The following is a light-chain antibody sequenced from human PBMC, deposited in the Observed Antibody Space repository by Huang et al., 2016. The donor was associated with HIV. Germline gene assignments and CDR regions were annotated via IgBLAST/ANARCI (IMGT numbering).Light chain of an antibody. CDR2: DAS. Sequence: DIQMTQSPSSLSASVGDRVTITFQASQDITNFLNWYHEKPGKAPKLLIYDASNLETVVPSKFSGGGSGTYFTLTISSLQPEDFATYYCQQYNNLPYTFGQGPSWRSN. CDR3: QQYNNLPYT. V-gene: IGKV1-33*01. J-gene: IGKJ2*01. CDR1: QDITNF.